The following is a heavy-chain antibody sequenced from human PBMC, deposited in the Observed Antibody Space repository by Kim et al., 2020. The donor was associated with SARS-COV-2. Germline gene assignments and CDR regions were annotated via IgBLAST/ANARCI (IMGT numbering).Heavy chain of an antibody. CDR2: K. J-gene: IGHJ4*02. D-gene: IGHD5-18*01. Sequence: KYYVDSEKGRFTISRENAKNSLYRQMNSLRAEDTAVYYCARAGYTYGFDYWGQGTLVTVSS. CDR3: ARAGYTYGFDY. V-gene: IGHV3-7*01.